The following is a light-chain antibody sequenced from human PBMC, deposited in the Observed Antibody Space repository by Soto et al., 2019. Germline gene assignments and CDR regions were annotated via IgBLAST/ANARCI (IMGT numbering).Light chain of an antibody. CDR2: DAS. Sequence: QMNQSPSSLSASVEDRVTITCRASQSISSWLAWYQQKPGKAPKLLIYDASSLESGVPSRFSGSGSGTEFTLTISSLQPDDFATYYCQQYNSYPWTFGQGTKVDNK. CDR3: QQYNSYPWT. CDR1: QSISSW. V-gene: IGKV1-5*01. J-gene: IGKJ1*01.